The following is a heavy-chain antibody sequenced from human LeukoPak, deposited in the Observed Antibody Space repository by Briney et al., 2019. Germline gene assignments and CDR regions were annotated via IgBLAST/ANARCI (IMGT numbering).Heavy chain of an antibody. J-gene: IGHJ4*02. Sequence: GRSLRLSCAASGFIFFAYGMTWVRQAPGKGLEWVSSISGSGGTTYYADSVKGRFTISRDNSKNTLSLQMNSLRAEDTAVYYCAKNRYGDYASDYWGQGTLVTVSS. V-gene: IGHV3-23*01. CDR3: AKNRYGDYASDY. D-gene: IGHD4-17*01. CDR2: ISGSGGTT. CDR1: GFIFFAYG.